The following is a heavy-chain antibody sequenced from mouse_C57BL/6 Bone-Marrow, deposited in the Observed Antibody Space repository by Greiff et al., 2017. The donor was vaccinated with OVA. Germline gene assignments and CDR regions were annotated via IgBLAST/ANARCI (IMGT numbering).Heavy chain of an antibody. CDR1: GFSLTSYG. J-gene: IGHJ2*01. CDR2: IWRGGST. Sequence: VQLQHSGPGLVQPSQSLSITCTVSGFSLTSYGVHWVRQSPGKGLEWLGVIWRGGSTDYNAAFMSRLSITKDNSKSQVFFKMNSLQADDTAIYYCAKGGGSSPYYFDYWGEGTTLTVSS. V-gene: IGHV2-5*01. D-gene: IGHD1-1*01. CDR3: AKGGGSSPYYFDY.